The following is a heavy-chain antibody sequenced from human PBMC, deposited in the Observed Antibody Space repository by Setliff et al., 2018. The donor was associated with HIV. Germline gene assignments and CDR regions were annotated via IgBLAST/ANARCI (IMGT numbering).Heavy chain of an antibody. D-gene: IGHD3-22*01. J-gene: IGHJ3*02. V-gene: IGHV4-39*07. Sequence: PSETLSLTCTVSGGSISSSSYYWGWVRQPPGKGLEWIGSMYYSGSTYYTPSLKSRITISLDTSKNQFSLRMRSVTAADTAVYYCARAYYYDKEPGAFDIWGQGTMVTVSS. CDR2: MYYSGST. CDR1: GGSISSSSYY. CDR3: ARAYYYDKEPGAFDI.